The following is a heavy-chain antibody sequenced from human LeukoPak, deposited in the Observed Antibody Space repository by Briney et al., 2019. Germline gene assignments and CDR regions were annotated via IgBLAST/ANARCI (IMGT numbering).Heavy chain of an antibody. J-gene: IGHJ4*02. CDR3: AKRGVVIRGILVIGYHTEAYHYDY. Sequence: GGSLRLSCAASVLTFRRYAMLGVRQAPGKGLEWVAVISNEGRNDAYADSVKGRFTISRDNSLNTVYLQMNSLRAEDTAVYFCAKRGVVIRGILVIGYHTEAYHYDYWGQGTVVTVSS. CDR1: VLTFRRYA. D-gene: IGHD3-10*01. CDR2: ISNEGRND. V-gene: IGHV3-30*18.